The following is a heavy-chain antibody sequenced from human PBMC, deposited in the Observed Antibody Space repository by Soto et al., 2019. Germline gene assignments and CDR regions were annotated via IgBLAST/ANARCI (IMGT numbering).Heavy chain of an antibody. CDR1: GFTFSSYG. Sequence: QVQLVESGGGVVQPGRSLRLSCAASGFTFSSYGMHWVRQAPGKGLEWVAVISYDGSNKYYADSVKGRFTISRDNSKNTLYLQMNSLRAEDTAVYSCPKDGLHCGGLDYWGPGTLFTVSS. V-gene: IGHV3-30*18. CDR2: ISYDGSNK. CDR3: PKDGLHCGGLDY. D-gene: IGHD4-17*01. J-gene: IGHJ4*02.